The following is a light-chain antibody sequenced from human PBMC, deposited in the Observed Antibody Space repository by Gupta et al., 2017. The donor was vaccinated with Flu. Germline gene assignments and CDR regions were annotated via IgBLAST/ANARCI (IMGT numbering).Light chain of an antibody. CDR3: QQYNYWPET. Sequence: ETVLTQSPATLSVSPGEGATLSCRASQSVSSSLAWYQQKPGQAPRLLIYDASTRATGIPARFSGSGSGTEFTLAISSLQSGDFAIYYCQQYNYWPETFGQGTKLDIK. CDR2: DAS. J-gene: IGKJ1*01. CDR1: QSVSSS. V-gene: IGKV3-15*01.